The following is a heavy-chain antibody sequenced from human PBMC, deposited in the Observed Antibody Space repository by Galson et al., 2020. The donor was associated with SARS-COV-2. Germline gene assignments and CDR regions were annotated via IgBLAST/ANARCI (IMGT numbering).Heavy chain of an antibody. J-gene: IGHJ3*02. CDR1: GFTFRSYA. V-gene: IGHV3-23*01. Sequence: GGYLRLSCAASGFTFRSYAMSWVRQAPGKGLEWVPATSASGGSTYYADSVKGRFTISRDNSKNTLYLQMNSLRAEDTAVYYCAKDNYDFWSGYLWNAFDIWGQGTMVTVSS. CDR3: AKDNYDFWSGYLWNAFDI. D-gene: IGHD3-3*01. CDR2: TSASGGST.